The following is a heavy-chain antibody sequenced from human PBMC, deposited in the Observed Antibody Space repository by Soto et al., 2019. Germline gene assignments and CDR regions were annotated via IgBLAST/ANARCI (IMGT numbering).Heavy chain of an antibody. V-gene: IGHV3-23*01. CDR3: AKVRDGVVAGRTKLFGMDV. CDR2: ISGSGDST. Sequence: EVQLLESGGGLVQPGGSLRLSCAASGFTFSSYAMSWFRQAPGKGLEWVSVISGSGDSTYYAASVRGRFTFSRDNSKNPVYLQMNSLRAEDSGVYYCAKVRDGVVAGRTKLFGMDVWGQGTTVTVSS. J-gene: IGHJ6*02. CDR1: GFTFSSYA. D-gene: IGHD2-15*01.